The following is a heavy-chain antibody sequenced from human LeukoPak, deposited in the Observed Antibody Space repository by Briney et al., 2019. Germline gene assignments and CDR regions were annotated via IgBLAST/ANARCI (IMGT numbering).Heavy chain of an antibody. CDR1: GYTFTSYY. D-gene: IGHD6-19*01. J-gene: IGHJ4*02. V-gene: IGHV1-46*01. CDR2: INPSGGST. CDR3: ARDSPRLAVAGNIDY. Sequence: ASVRVSCKASGYTFTSYYMHWVRQAPGQGLEWMGIINPSGGSTSYAQKFQGRVTMTRDTSTSTAYMELRSLRSDDTAVYYCARDSPRLAVAGNIDYWGQGTLVTVSS.